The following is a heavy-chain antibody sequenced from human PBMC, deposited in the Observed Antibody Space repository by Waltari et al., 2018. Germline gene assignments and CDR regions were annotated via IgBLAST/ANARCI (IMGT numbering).Heavy chain of an antibody. CDR2: ISSSSYI. CDR3: ARGDIVLMVYAPTYFDY. CDR1: GFTFSSYS. V-gene: IGHV3-21*01. Sequence: EVQLVESGGGLVKPGGSLRLSCAASGFTFSSYSMNWVRQAPGKGLEWVSSISSSSYIYYADSVKGRFTISRDNAKNSLYLQMNSLRAEDTTVYYCARGDIVLMVYAPTYFDYWGQGTLVTVSS. D-gene: IGHD2-8*01. J-gene: IGHJ4*02.